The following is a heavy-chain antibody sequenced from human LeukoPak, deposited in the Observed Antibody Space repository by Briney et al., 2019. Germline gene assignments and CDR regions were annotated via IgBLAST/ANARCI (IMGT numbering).Heavy chain of an antibody. CDR1: GYTFSNYY. Sequence: ASVKVSCKASGYTFSNYYIHWVRQAPGQGLEWMGVNNPSGGRTTYAQKFQGRVTMTRDTSTSTAYMDLSKLRYDDTAVYYCSRELGGSYFDYWGQGTLVTVSS. D-gene: IGHD1-26*01. J-gene: IGHJ4*02. V-gene: IGHV1-46*03. CDR2: NNPSGGRT. CDR3: SRELGGSYFDY.